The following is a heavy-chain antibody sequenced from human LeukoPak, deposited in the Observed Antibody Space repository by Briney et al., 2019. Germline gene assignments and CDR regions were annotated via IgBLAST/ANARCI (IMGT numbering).Heavy chain of an antibody. J-gene: IGHJ4*02. CDR3: AKVARLGYYYDSSGYFY. V-gene: IGHV3-53*01. Sequence: GGSLRLSCAASGFTVSSNYMSWVRQAPGKGLEWVSVIYSGGSTYYADSVKGRFTISRDNSKNTLYLQMNSLRAEDTAVNYCAKVARLGYYYDSSGYFYWGQGTLVTVSS. D-gene: IGHD3-22*01. CDR2: IYSGGST. CDR1: GFTVSSNY.